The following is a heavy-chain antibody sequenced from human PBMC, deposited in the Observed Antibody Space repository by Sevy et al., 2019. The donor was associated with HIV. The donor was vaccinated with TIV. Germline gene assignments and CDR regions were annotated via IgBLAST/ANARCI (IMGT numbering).Heavy chain of an antibody. Sequence: GGSLRLSCAASGFTFSSYWMHWVRQAPGKGLVWVSRINSDRSSTSYADSVKGRFTISRDNAKNTLYLQMNSLRAEDTAVYYCARVDVRGVIITSDTNYYYGMDVWGQGTTVTVSS. CDR1: GFTFSSYW. D-gene: IGHD3-10*01. CDR2: INSDRSST. J-gene: IGHJ6*02. V-gene: IGHV3-74*01. CDR3: ARVDVRGVIITSDTNYYYGMDV.